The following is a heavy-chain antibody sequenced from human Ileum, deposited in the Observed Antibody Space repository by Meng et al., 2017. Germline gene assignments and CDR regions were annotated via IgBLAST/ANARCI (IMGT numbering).Heavy chain of an antibody. CDR3: ARDHWGSLDY. D-gene: IGHD7-27*01. Sequence: GQLQESGPGLGRPSGTLSLFCTVSGGSVSTWDYQGGWIRQPPGKGLEWIGYAGTNYNPSLKSRVTISVDTSKRQFSLKLTSVTAADTAVYYCARDHWGSLDYWGQGILVTVSS. CDR2: AGT. J-gene: IGHJ4*02. CDR1: GGSVSTWDYQ. V-gene: IGHV4-61*08.